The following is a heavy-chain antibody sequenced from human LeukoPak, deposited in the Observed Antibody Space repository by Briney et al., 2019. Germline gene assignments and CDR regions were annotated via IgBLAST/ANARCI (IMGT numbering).Heavy chain of an antibody. J-gene: IGHJ3*02. Sequence: SGTLSLTCTVSGDSISSYYWSWIRQPPGKGLEWIGCIYYSGNTNYNPSLKSRVTISIDTSKNQFSLKLNSVTAADTAVYYCARDYAFDIWGQGTMVTVSS. CDR2: IYYSGNT. CDR1: GDSISSYY. CDR3: ARDYAFDI. V-gene: IGHV4-59*01.